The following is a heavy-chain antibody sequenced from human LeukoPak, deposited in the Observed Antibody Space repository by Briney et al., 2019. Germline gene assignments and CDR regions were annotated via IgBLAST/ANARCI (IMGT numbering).Heavy chain of an antibody. D-gene: IGHD3-22*01. CDR2: IFHSGST. CDR1: GGSISSGGYY. Sequence: SETLSLTCTVSGGSISSGGYYWSWIRQHPGKGLEWIGYIFHSGSTYYNPSLKSRVTISVDTSENQFSLKLSPVTAADTAVYYCARDSSGYGNVDSWGQGTLVTVSS. CDR3: ARDSSGYGNVDS. V-gene: IGHV4-31*03. J-gene: IGHJ4*02.